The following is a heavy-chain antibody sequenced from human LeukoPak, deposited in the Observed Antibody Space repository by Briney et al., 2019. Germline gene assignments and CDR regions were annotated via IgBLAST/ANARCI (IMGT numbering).Heavy chain of an antibody. Sequence: ASVKVSCKASGYTFTSYDINWVRQATGQGLEWMGWMNPNSGNTGYAQKFQGRVTITRNTSISTAYMELSSLRSEDTAVYYCARASPRGRRITFGGVIVWGQGTLVTVSS. D-gene: IGHD3-16*02. V-gene: IGHV1-8*03. J-gene: IGHJ4*02. CDR3: ARASPRGRRITFGGVIV. CDR2: MNPNSGNT. CDR1: GYTFTSYD.